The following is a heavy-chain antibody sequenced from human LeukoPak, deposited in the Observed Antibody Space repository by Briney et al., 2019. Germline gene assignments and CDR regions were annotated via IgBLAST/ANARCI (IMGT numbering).Heavy chain of an antibody. CDR1: GYTFSTFG. D-gene: IGHD2-15*01. CDR3: ARGDIVATPAYRGAPPDHWLGP. J-gene: IGHJ5*02. V-gene: IGHV1-18*01. Sequence: GASVHVSCKTSGYTFSTFGIFWVRPAPGQGPEWVGYISTNTGKTHSAQNFRGRVTLTTDTSTKTAYMELTSLTSDDTAVYYCARGDIVATPAYRGAPPDHWLGPWGQGTLVTVSS. CDR2: ISTNTGKT.